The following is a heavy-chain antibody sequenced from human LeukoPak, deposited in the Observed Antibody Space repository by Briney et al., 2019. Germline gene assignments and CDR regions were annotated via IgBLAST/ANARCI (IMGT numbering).Heavy chain of an antibody. CDR1: GGSISSGDYY. CDR2: IYYSGST. J-gene: IGHJ4*02. CDR3: ARDLYGSGSSYFDY. D-gene: IGHD3-10*01. V-gene: IGHV4-30-4*01. Sequence: SETLSLTCTVSGGSISSGDYYWSWIRQPPGKGLEWIGYIYYSGSTYYNPSLKSRVTISVDTSKNQFSLKLSSVTAADTAVYYCARDLYGSGSSYFDYWGQGILVTVSS.